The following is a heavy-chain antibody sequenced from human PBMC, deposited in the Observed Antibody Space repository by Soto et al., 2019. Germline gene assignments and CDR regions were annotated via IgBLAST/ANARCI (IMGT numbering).Heavy chain of an antibody. CDR2: IYYSGST. J-gene: IGHJ5*02. CDR1: GGSISSGDYY. D-gene: IGHD3-3*01. Sequence: SETLSLTCTVSGGSISSGDYYWSWIRQPPGKGLEWIGYIYYSGSTYYNPSLKSRVTISVDTSKNQFSLKLSSVTAADTAVYYCARVGYDFWSGYYKGWFDTWGQGTLVTVSS. CDR3: ARVGYDFWSGYYKGWFDT. V-gene: IGHV4-30-4*01.